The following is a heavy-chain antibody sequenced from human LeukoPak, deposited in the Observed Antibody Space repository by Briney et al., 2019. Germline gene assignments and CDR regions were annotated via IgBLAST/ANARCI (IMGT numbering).Heavy chain of an antibody. V-gene: IGHV3-15*01. Sequence: GGSLRLSCAASGFTFSNAWMSWVRQAPGKGLEWVGRIKIKTDGGTTDYAAPVKGRFTISRDDSKNTLYLQMNSLKTEDTAVYYCARRDIVVVPAAIFGAFDIWGQGTMVTVSS. D-gene: IGHD2-2*02. CDR3: ARRDIVVVPAAIFGAFDI. CDR2: IKIKTDGGTT. J-gene: IGHJ3*02. CDR1: GFTFSNAW.